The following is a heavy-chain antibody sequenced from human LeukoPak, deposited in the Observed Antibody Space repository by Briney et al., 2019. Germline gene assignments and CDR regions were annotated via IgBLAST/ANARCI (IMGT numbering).Heavy chain of an antibody. CDR1: GYRFTDYW. V-gene: IGHV5-51*01. CDR3: ARYRGDYVSLPSPFDF. J-gene: IGHJ4*02. CDR2: ISPDDSDT. D-gene: IGHD4-17*01. Sequence: GESLKISCKGSGYRFTDYWIGWVRQMPGKGLEWMGIISPDDSDTRYSPSFQGQVTISADESISTAYLQWSSLKASDTAMYYCARYRGDYVSLPSPFDFWGQGTLVTVSS.